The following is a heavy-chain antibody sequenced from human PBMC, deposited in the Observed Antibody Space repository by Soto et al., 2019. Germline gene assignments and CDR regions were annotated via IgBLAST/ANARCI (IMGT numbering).Heavy chain of an antibody. CDR2: IWYDGSNK. D-gene: IGHD3-22*01. CDR1: GFTFSSYG. Sequence: GGSLRLSCAASGFTFSSYGMHWVRQAPGKGLEWVAVIWYDGSNKYYADSVKGRFTISRDNSKNTLYLQMNSLRAEDTAVYYCARDEFRDYYDSSGYSYYYYYGMDVWGQGTTVTVSS. CDR3: ARDEFRDYYDSSGYSYYYYYGMDV. J-gene: IGHJ6*02. V-gene: IGHV3-33*01.